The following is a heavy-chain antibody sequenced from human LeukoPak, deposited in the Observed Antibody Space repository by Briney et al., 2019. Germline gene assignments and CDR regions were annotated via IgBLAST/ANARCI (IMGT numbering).Heavy chain of an antibody. CDR3: ARYDLAPGTHDAFDV. J-gene: IGHJ3*01. V-gene: IGHV4-39*07. Sequence: PSETLSLTCTVSGGSISSSSYYWGWIRQPPGKGLEWIGSIYYSGSTYYNPSLKSRVTISVDRSKNQFSLNLRSVTAADTAVYFCARYDLAPGTHDAFDVWGRGTMVTVSS. D-gene: IGHD1/OR15-1a*01. CDR2: IYYSGST. CDR1: GGSISSSSYY.